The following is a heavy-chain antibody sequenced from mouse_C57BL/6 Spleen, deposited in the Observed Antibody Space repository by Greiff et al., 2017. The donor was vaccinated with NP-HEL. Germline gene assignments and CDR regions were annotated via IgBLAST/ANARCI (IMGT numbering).Heavy chain of an antibody. CDR3: ARWYYGSSYPYYFDY. D-gene: IGHD1-1*01. Sequence: VQLQQPGAELVKPGASVKMSCKASGYTFTSYWITWVKQRPGQGLEWIGDIYPGSGSTNYNEKFKSKATLTVDTSSSTAYMQLSSLTSEDSAVYYCARWYYGSSYPYYFDYWGQGTTLTVSS. V-gene: IGHV1-55*01. J-gene: IGHJ2*01. CDR2: IYPGSGST. CDR1: GYTFTSYW.